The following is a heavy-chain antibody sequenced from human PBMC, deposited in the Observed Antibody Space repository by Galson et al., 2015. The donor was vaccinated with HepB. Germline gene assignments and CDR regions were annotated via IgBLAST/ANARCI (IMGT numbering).Heavy chain of an antibody. CDR3: ARDGYNRELDY. D-gene: IGHD5-24*01. CDR1: GFTFSSYS. CDR2: ISSSSSYI. Sequence: SLRLSCAASGFTFSSYSMNWVRQAPGKGLEWVSSISSSSSYIYYADSVKGRFTSSRDSAKNSLYLQMNSLRAEDTAVYYCARDGYNRELDYWGQGTLVTVSS. V-gene: IGHV3-21*01. J-gene: IGHJ4*02.